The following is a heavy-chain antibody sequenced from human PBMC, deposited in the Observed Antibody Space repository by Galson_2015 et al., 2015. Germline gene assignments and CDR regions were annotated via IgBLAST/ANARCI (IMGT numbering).Heavy chain of an antibody. V-gene: IGHV3-30*03. CDR1: GFTFSSYG. CDR2: ISYDGSNK. CDR3: ARGYCSSNSCYVIDY. J-gene: IGHJ4*02. Sequence: SLRLSCAASGFTFSSYGMHWVRQAPGKGLEWVAFISYDGSNKYYADSVKGRFTISRDNSKNTLYLQMNSLRAEDTAMYYCARGYCSSNSCYVIDYWGQGTLVTVSS. D-gene: IGHD2-2*01.